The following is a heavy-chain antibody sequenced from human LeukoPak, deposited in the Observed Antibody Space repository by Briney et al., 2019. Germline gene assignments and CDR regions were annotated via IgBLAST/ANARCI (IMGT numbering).Heavy chain of an antibody. D-gene: IGHD3-10*01. CDR2: IYTSGST. J-gene: IGHJ4*02. Sequence: SETLSLTCTVSGGSISSYYWSWIRQPAGKGLEWIGRIYTSGSTYYNPSLKSRVTISVDTSKNQFSLKLSSVTAADTAVYYCAKYYYGSGSYSDYWGQGTLVTVSS. V-gene: IGHV4-4*07. CDR1: GGSISSYY. CDR3: AKYYYGSGSYSDY.